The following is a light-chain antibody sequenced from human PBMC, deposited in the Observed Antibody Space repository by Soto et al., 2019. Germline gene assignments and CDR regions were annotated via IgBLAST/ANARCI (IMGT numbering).Light chain of an antibody. CDR3: QQYGSSPRT. V-gene: IGKV3-20*01. CDR2: GAS. Sequence: IILEHSPATLSGSPKERGTLSFRASQSVSSSFLAWYQQKVGQAPRLLIYGASSRATGIPDRFSGSGSGTDFTLTISRLEPEDFAVYYCQQYGSSPRTFGQGTRLEIK. J-gene: IGKJ5*01. CDR1: QSVSSSF.